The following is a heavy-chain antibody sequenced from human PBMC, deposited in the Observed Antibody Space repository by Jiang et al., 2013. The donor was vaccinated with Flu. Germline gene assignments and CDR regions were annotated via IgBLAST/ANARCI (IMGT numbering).Heavy chain of an antibody. V-gene: IGHV3-33*01. Sequence: RSLRLSCAASGFTFSSYDMHWVRQAPGKGLEWVAVIWYDGSNKYYADSVKGRFTISRDNSKNTLYLQMNSLRAEDTAVYYCARGDGYNLFAWYFDLWGRGTLVTVSS. CDR3: ARGDGYNLFAWYFDL. J-gene: IGHJ2*01. CDR2: IWYDGSNK. D-gene: IGHD5-24*01. CDR1: GFTFSSYD.